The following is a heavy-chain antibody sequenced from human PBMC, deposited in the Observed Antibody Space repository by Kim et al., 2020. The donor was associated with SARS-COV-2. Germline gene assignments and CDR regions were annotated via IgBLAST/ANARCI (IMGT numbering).Heavy chain of an antibody. CDR3: ARHPWTDSSRSPCDAFDI. J-gene: IGHJ3*02. D-gene: IGHD1-1*01. CDR1: GGSISSSSYY. CDR2: IYYSGST. Sequence: SETLSLTCTVSGGSISSSSYYWGWIRQPPGKGLEWIGSIYYSGSTYYNPSLKSRVTISVDTSKNQFSLKLSSVTAADTAVYYCARHPWTDSSRSPCDAFDIWGQGTMVTVSS. V-gene: IGHV4-39*01.